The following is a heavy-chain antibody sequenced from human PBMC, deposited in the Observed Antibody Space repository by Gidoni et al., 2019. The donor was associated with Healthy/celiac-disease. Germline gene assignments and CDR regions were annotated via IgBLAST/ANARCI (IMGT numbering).Heavy chain of an antibody. CDR3: ARDLSWYWFDL. V-gene: IGHV4-59*01. CDR2: IYYSGST. D-gene: IGHD6-13*01. Sequence: QVQLQESGPGLVKPSETLSLTCTVSGGSISSYYWSWIRQPPGKGLEWIGYIYYSGSTNYNPSLNSRVTISVDTSKNQFSLKLSSMTAADTAVYYCARDLSWYWFDLWGQGTLVTVSS. J-gene: IGHJ5*02. CDR1: GGSISSYY.